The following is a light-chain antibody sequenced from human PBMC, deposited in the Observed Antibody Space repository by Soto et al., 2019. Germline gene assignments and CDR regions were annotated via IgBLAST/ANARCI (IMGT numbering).Light chain of an antibody. CDR2: GAS. CDR1: ESINRN. J-gene: IGKJ1*01. Sequence: EIVMTQSAATLSLSPGERVTLSFMASESINRNLVWYQKRPGQAPRLVIYGASTRATGIPARFSGSGSGTDFTLTISSLQSEDLAVYYCQQCHNWPRTFGQGTKVDIK. CDR3: QQCHNWPRT. V-gene: IGKV3-15*01.